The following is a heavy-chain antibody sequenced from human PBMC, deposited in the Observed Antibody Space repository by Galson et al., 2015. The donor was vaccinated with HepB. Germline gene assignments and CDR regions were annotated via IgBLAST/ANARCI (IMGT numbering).Heavy chain of an antibody. Sequence: SVKVSCKASGYTFTTYGLSWVRQAPGQGLEWMGWVSGHDGNTNYGQKLQGRVTMTTDTSTTTAYMELRSLRFDDTAVYYCARLGPAAGFLEYWGQGTLVTVS. CDR1: GYTFTTYG. J-gene: IGHJ4*02. CDR2: VSGHDGNT. V-gene: IGHV1-18*01. D-gene: IGHD6-13*01. CDR3: ARLGPAAGFLEY.